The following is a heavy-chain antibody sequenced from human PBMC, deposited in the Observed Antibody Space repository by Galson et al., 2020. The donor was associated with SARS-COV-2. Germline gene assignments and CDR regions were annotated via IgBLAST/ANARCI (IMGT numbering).Heavy chain of an antibody. V-gene: IGHV1-18*04. CDR3: ARVFFANFLGIAAAGTGYFDY. CDR2: LRAYTRNT. Sequence: ASVTVSCKASGYTFTSYGISCVRHAPGQGLEWIGWLRAYTRNTTYAQKLQGRVTITTDTSTSTAYMELRSLRSDDTAVYYCARVFFANFLGIAAAGTGYFDYWGQGTLVTVSS. D-gene: IGHD6-13*01. J-gene: IGHJ4*02. CDR1: GYTFTSYG.